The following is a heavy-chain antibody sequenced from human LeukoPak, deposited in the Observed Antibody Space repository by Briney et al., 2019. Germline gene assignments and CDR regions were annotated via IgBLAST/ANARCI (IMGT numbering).Heavy chain of an antibody. CDR3: ARAYYDSSGYYLGGPTFDY. D-gene: IGHD3-22*01. Sequence: PSETLSLTCTVSGGSISSYSWSWIRQPPGKGLEGIGYIYHSGSTYYNPSLKSRVTISVDRSKNQFSLKLSSVTAADTAVYYCARAYYDSSGYYLGGPTFDYWGQGTLVTVSS. J-gene: IGHJ4*02. CDR2: IYHSGST. CDR1: GGSISSYS. V-gene: IGHV4-30-2*01.